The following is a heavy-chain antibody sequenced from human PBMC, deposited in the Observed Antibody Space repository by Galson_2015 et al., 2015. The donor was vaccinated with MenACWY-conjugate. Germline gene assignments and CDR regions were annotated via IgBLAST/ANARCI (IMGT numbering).Heavy chain of an antibody. J-gene: IGHJ4*02. Sequence: SLRLSCAASGFTFGSHVMHWVRQAPGKGLEWVAVISYDGSDEYYADSVKGRFTISRDNSKNTLYLQMNSLRGEDTAVYYCARGGGYCMSTGCYGVDYWGQGTLVTVSS. D-gene: IGHD2-15*01. CDR3: ARGGGYCMSTGCYGVDY. V-gene: IGHV3-30*03. CDR1: GFTFGSHV. CDR2: ISYDGSDE.